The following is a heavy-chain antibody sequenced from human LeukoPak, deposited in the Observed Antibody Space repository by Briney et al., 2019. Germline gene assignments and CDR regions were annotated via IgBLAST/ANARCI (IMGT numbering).Heavy chain of an antibody. J-gene: IGHJ5*02. CDR1: GGSISSSSYY. V-gene: IGHV4-39*07. CDR2: IYYSGST. D-gene: IGHD3-9*01. CDR3: ARDGGTYYDILTGHSPDGWFDP. Sequence: SETLSLTCTVSGGSISSSSYYWGWIRQPPGKGLEWIGSIYYSGSTYYNPSLKSRVTISVDTSKNQFSLKLSSVTAADTAVYYCARDGGTYYDILTGHSPDGWFDPWGQGTLVTVSS.